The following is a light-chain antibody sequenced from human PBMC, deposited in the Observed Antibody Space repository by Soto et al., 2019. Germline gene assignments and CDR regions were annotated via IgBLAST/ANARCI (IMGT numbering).Light chain of an antibody. CDR3: QQYNSYSPT. Sequence: DIQMTQSPSTLSASVGDRVTITCRSSQSISSWLAWYQQKPGQAPKLLIYDASSLESGVPSRFSGRGSGTEFTLTISSLQKHDFATYACQQYNSYSPTFGQGTNLPIK. CDR2: DAS. CDR1: QSISSW. V-gene: IGKV1-5*01. J-gene: IGKJ2*01.